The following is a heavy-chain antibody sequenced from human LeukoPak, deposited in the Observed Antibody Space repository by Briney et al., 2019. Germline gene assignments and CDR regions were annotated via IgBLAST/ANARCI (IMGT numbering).Heavy chain of an antibody. Sequence: GGSLRLSCAASGFTFSSYSMNWVRQAPGKGLEWVSYISSSSSTIYYADSVKGRFTISRDNAKNSLYLQMNSLRAEDTAVYYCARLAVAGTCPYFDYWGQGTLVTVSS. V-gene: IGHV3-48*04. J-gene: IGHJ4*02. CDR3: ARLAVAGTCPYFDY. CDR2: ISSSSSTI. CDR1: GFTFSSYS. D-gene: IGHD6-19*01.